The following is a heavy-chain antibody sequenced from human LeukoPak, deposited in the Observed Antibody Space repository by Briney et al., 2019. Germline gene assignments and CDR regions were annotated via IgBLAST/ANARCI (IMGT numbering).Heavy chain of an antibody. J-gene: IGHJ4*02. Sequence: SETLSLTCTVSSDSIYSSNYYWGWIRQTPGKGLEWIGSIYYSGSTYYNSSLKSLVTISVDTSKNQFSLKLSSLTAADTAVYYCARAAYCGGDCYLFDYWGQGTLVAVFS. D-gene: IGHD2-21*02. CDR2: IYYSGST. CDR3: ARAAYCGGDCYLFDY. CDR1: SDSIYSSNYY. V-gene: IGHV4-39*01.